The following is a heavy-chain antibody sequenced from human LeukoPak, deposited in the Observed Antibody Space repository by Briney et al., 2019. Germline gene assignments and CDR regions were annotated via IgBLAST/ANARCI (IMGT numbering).Heavy chain of an antibody. CDR2: INPNSGGT. D-gene: IGHD3-9*01. V-gene: IGHV1-2*02. J-gene: IGHJ6*03. Sequence: ASVKVSCKASGYTFTGYYIHWVRQAPGQGLEWMGWINPNSGGTNYAQKFQGRVTMTRDTSISTAYMELSRLRSDDTAVYYCARSAMGAYFDWMTYYYYYMDVWGKGTTVTVSS. CDR1: GYTFTGYY. CDR3: ARSAMGAYFDWMTYYYYYMDV.